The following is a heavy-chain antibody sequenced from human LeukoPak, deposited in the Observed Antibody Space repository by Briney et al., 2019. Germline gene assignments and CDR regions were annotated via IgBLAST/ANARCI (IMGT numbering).Heavy chain of an antibody. CDR3: AREGGGYYYDSSGYYYFDY. D-gene: IGHD3-22*01. J-gene: IGHJ4*02. V-gene: IGHV4-39*07. CDR2: IYYSGST. Sequence: SETLSLTCTVSGGSISSSSYYWGWIRQPPGKGLEWIGSIYYSGSTYHNPSLKSRVTISVDTSKNQFSLKLSSVIAADTAVYYCAREGGGYYYDSSGYYYFDYWGQGTLVTVSS. CDR1: GGSISSSSYY.